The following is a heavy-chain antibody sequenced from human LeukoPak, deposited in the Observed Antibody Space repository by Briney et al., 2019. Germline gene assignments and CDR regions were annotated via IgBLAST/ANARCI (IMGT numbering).Heavy chain of an antibody. V-gene: IGHV1-2*02. D-gene: IGHD2-2*02. CDR3: ARGPPHRYCSSTSCYTGSWFDP. J-gene: IGHJ5*02. CDR2: INPNSSGT. CDR1: GYTFTGYY. Sequence: ASVKVSCNASGYTFTGYYMHWVRQAPGQGLEWMGSINPNSSGTSYAQKFQGRVTMTRDTSISTAYMELSRLRSDDTAVYYCARGPPHRYCSSTSCYTGSWFDPWGQGTLVTVSS.